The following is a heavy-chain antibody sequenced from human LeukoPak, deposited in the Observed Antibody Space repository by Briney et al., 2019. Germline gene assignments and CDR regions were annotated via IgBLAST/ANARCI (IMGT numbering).Heavy chain of an antibody. CDR3: AREHQAAIEDWFDP. CDR1: GYTFTGYY. V-gene: IGHV1-2*02. CDR2: INPNSGGT. Sequence: ASVKVSCKASGYTFTGYYMHWVRQAPGQGLEWMGWINPNSGGTNYAQKFQGRVTMTRDTSICTAYMELSRLRSDDTAVYYCAREHQAAIEDWFDPWGQGTLVTVSS. D-gene: IGHD2-2*02. J-gene: IGHJ5*02.